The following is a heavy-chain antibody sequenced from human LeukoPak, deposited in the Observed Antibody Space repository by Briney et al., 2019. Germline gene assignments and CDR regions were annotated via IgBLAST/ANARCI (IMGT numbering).Heavy chain of an antibody. D-gene: IGHD2-8*01. CDR1: VGSATGSGYY. V-gene: IGHV4-61*08. CDR3: ARRIESLYYFDY. Sequence: PSETLSLTCALPVGSATGSGYYRGCIRQPPGKGLEWMAYIYYTGRTNYNPSLKSRVTISLDTSNSQFSLKLSSVTAADTAVYYCARRIESLYYFDYWGQGTLVTVSS. CDR2: IYYTGRT. J-gene: IGHJ4*02.